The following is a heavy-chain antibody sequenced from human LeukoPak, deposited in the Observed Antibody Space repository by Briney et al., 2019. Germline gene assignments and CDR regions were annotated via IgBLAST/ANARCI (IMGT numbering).Heavy chain of an antibody. CDR2: INPNSGGT. CDR1: GYTFTGYY. D-gene: IGHD3-16*01. J-gene: IGHJ5*02. Sequence: ASVKVSCKASGYTFTGYYMHWVRQAPGQGLEWMGWINPNSGGTNYAQKLQGRVTMTTDTSTSTAYMELRSLRSDDTAVYYCARDSYVWGNRFDPWGQGTLVTVSS. V-gene: IGHV1-2*02. CDR3: ARDSYVWGNRFDP.